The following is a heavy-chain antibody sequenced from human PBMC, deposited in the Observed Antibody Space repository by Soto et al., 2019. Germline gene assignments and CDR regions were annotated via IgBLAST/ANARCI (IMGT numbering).Heavy chain of an antibody. D-gene: IGHD1-26*01. J-gene: IGHJ5*02. V-gene: IGHV1-69*06. CDR3: GRDISGTNNWFDP. CDR1: GDTFSSHT. CDR2: IIPVFGSP. Sequence: QLVQSGAEVKKPGSSVRVSCETSGDTFSSHTINWLRQAPGRGLEWMGGIIPVFGSPNYAEKIQARDTITANTSTNKAYMEVRSLTSDDSAAYFCGRDISGTNNWFDPWGQGTLVTVSS.